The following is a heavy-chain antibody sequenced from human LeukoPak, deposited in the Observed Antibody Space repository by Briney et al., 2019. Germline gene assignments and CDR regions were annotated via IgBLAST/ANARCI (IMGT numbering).Heavy chain of an antibody. Sequence: SETLSLTCAVYGGSFSGYYWSWIRQPPGKGLEWIGYIYSSGSTNYNPSLKSRVTISVDTSQSQFSLRLSSVTAADTAVYYCARSSAPEPARYYFDYWGQGTLVTVSS. CDR1: GGSFSGYY. J-gene: IGHJ4*02. CDR2: IYSSGST. D-gene: IGHD1-14*01. V-gene: IGHV4-34*11. CDR3: ARSSAPEPARYYFDY.